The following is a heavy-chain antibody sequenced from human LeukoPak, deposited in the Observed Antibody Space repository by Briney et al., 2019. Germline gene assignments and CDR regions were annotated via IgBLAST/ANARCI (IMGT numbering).Heavy chain of an antibody. CDR2: INPSGGST. CDR3: ARAGGVTIFAVVTAPYYQYYGLDV. V-gene: IGHV1-46*01. D-gene: IGHD3-3*01. Sequence: ASVKVSCKASGYTFTNHYIHWVRQAPGQGLEWMGIINPSGGSTSYAQTFQGRVTMTRDTSTNTVYMELSSLRSEDTAVYYCARAGGVTIFAVVTAPYYQYYGLDVWGQGTTATVSS. CDR1: GYTFTNHY. J-gene: IGHJ6*02.